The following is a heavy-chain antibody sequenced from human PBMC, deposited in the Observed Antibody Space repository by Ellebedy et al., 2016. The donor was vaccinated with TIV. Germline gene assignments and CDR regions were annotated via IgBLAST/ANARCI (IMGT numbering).Heavy chain of an antibody. J-gene: IGHJ4*02. CDR3: ASARGSSSWAIDY. V-gene: IGHV3-30*19. CDR1: GFTFSSYG. CDR2: ISYEGTNK. Sequence: LSLTCAASGFTFSSYGVHWVRQAPGKGLDWVAVISYEGTNKYYADSVKGRFTISRDNSKNTLYLQMNSLRGEDTAVYYCASARGSSSWAIDYWGKGTLVTVSS. D-gene: IGHD6-13*01.